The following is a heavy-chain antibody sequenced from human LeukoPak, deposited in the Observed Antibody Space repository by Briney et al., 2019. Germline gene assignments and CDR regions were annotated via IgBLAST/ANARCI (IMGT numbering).Heavy chain of an antibody. CDR1: GYTFSAYY. CDR2: INPNSGGT. D-gene: IGHD3-9*01. Sequence: GASVKVSCKASGYTFSAYYMHWVRQAPGQGLEWMGWINPNSGGTNYPQKFQGRVTMTRDTSISTAYMELSRLRSDDTAMYYCARGSFGTWTSYFDYWGQGTLVTASS. CDR3: ARGSFGTWTSYFDY. V-gene: IGHV1-2*02. J-gene: IGHJ4*02.